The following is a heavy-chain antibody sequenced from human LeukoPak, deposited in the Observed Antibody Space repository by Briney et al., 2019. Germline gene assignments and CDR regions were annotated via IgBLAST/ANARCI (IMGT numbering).Heavy chain of an antibody. CDR1: GGSFSGYY. V-gene: IGHV4-34*01. CDR3: ARSPLALTIDFDY. CDR2: INHSGST. J-gene: IGHJ4*02. Sequence: SETLSLTCAVYGGSFSGYYWSWIRQPPGRGLEWIGEINHSGSTNYNPSLKSRVTISVDTSKNQFSLKLSSVTAADTAVYYCARSPLALTIDFDYWGQGTLVTVSS.